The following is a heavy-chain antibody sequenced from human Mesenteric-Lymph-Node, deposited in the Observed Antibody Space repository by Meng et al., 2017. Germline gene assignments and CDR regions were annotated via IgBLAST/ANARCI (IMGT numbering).Heavy chain of an antibody. Sequence: SETLSLTCTVSGGSISSGGYYWGWIRQPPGKGLEWIGSIYYSGSTYYNPSLKSRVTISVDTSKNQFSLKLSSVTAADTAVYYCARDPRDDILTGYSTGYAFDIWGQGTMVTVSS. CDR2: IYYSGST. CDR1: GGSISSGGYY. CDR3: ARDPRDDILTGYSTGYAFDI. V-gene: IGHV4-39*07. D-gene: IGHD3-9*01. J-gene: IGHJ3*02.